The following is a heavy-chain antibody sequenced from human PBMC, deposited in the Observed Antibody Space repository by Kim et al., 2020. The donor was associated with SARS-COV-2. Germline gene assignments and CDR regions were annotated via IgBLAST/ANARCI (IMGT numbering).Heavy chain of an antibody. J-gene: IGHJ5*02. V-gene: IGHV4-34*01. CDR2: INHSGST. CDR3: ARGRARIYYDSSGYYPLDP. D-gene: IGHD3-22*01. CDR1: GGSFSGYY. Sequence: SETLSLTCAVYGGSFSGYYWSWIRQPPGKGLEWIGEINHSGSTNYNPSLKSRVTISVDTSKNQFSLKLSSVTAADTAVYYCARGRARIYYDSSGYYPLDPWGQGTLVTVSS.